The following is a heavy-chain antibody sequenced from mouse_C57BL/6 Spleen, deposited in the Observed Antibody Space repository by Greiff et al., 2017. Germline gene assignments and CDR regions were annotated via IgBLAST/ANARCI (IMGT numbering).Heavy chain of an antibody. CDR3: ATIYYGNYFDY. CDR1: GYTFTSYW. CDR2: IHPSDSDT. J-gene: IGHJ2*01. V-gene: IGHV1-74*01. Sequence: QVQLQQPGAELVKPGASVKVSCKASGYTFTSYWMHWVKQRPGQGLEWIGRIHPSDSDTNYNQKFKGKATLTVDESSSTAYMQLSSLTSEDSAVYYCATIYYGNYFDYWGQGTTLTVSS. D-gene: IGHD2-1*01.